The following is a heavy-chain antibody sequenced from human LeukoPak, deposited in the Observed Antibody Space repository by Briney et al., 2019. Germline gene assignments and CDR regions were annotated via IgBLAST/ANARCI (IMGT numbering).Heavy chain of an antibody. CDR2: ISESGTGT. CDR3: AKDIAQGYTFGSIEQDY. Sequence: GGSLRLSCAASGVTFSRYAMSWVRQAPGKGLEWVSAISESGTGTYYADSVKGRFTISRDNSKNTLSLQINSLRAEDTAVYYCAKDIAQGYTFGSIEQDYWGQGTLATVSS. CDR1: GVTFSRYA. J-gene: IGHJ4*02. V-gene: IGHV3-23*01. D-gene: IGHD5-18*01.